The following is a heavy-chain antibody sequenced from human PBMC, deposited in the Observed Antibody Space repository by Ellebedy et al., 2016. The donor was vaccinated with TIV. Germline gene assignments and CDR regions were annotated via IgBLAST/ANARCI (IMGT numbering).Heavy chain of an antibody. CDR1: GFTFSSYW. Sequence: GGSLRLXXAASGFTFSSYWMSWVRQAPGKGLEWVSVINGGGGTTYYTESVKGRFTISRDNSKNTLYLQMNSLRSEDTALYYCARGRLAHSGYDLGSDYWGQGTLVTVSS. CDR2: INGGGGTT. J-gene: IGHJ4*02. V-gene: IGHV3-23*01. D-gene: IGHD5-12*01. CDR3: ARGRLAHSGYDLGSDY.